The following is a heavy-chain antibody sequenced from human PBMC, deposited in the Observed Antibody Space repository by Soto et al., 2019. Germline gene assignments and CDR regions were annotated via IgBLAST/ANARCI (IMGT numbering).Heavy chain of an antibody. J-gene: IGHJ4*02. CDR3: SRDGTDLYYDFWSGYLSHFDY. CDR2: INPSGGST. CDR1: GYTFTSYY. V-gene: IGHV1-46*01. Sequence: GASVKVSCKASGYTFTSYYMHWVRQAPGQGLEWMGIINPSGGSTSYAQKFQGRVTMTRDTSTSTVYMELSRLRSEHTAVYYCSRDGTDLYYDFWSGYLSHFDYLGQGTLVTVSS. D-gene: IGHD3-3*01.